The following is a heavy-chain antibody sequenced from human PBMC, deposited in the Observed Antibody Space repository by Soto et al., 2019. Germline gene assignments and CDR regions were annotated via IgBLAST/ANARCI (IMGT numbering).Heavy chain of an antibody. D-gene: IGHD6-6*01. J-gene: IGHJ5*02. V-gene: IGHV3-21*01. CDR2: ISSSSSYI. CDR1: GFTFSSYS. Sequence: GGSLRLSCAASGFTFSSYSMNWVRQAPGKGLEWVSSISSSSSYIYYADSVKGRFTISRDNAKNSLYLQMNSLRAEDTAVYYCARKAAYSSSLVSWFDPWGQGTLVTVAS. CDR3: ARKAAYSSSLVSWFDP.